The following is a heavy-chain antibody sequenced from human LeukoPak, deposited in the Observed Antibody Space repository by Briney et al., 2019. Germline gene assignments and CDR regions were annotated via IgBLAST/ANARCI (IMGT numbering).Heavy chain of an antibody. J-gene: IGHJ4*02. CDR1: GFTLSSYS. V-gene: IGHV3-21*01. CDR2: ISSSSSYI. Sequence: GGSLRLSCAASGFTLSSYSMNWVRQAPGKGLEWVSSISSSSSYIYYADSVKGRFTISRDNAKNSLYLQMNSLRAEDTAVYYCARDHPYYGGNSGLFGYWGQGTLVTVSS. CDR3: ARDHPYYGGNSGLFGY. D-gene: IGHD4-17*01.